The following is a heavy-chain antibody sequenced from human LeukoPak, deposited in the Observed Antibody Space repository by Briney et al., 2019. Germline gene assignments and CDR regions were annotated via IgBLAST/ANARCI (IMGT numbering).Heavy chain of an antibody. J-gene: IGHJ3*02. CDR3: AKKYSSRWYLGDAFDI. V-gene: IGHV3-7*05. CDR1: GFTFSNYW. D-gene: IGHD6-13*01. Sequence: GGSLRLSCAASGFTFSNYWMSWVRQAPGKGLEWVAHINQDGSEKYYVDSVKGRFTISRDNAKNSLYLQMNSLRVEDTAIYYCAKKYSSRWYLGDAFDIWGQGTMVTVSS. CDR2: INQDGSEK.